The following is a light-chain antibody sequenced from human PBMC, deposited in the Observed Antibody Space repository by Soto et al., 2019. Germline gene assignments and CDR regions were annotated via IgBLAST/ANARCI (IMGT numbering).Light chain of an antibody. CDR2: EGS. CDR3: CSYAGSSTS. J-gene: IGLJ1*01. Sequence: QSVLTRPASVSGSPGQSITISCTGTSSDVGSYNLVSWYQQHPGKAPKLMIYEGSKRPSGVSNRFSGSKSGNTASLTISGLQAEDEADYYCCSYAGSSTSFGTGTKVTVL. CDR1: SSDVGSYNL. V-gene: IGLV2-23*01.